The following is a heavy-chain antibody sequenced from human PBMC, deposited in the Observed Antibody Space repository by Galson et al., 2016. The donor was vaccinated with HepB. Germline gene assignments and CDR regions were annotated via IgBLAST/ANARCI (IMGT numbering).Heavy chain of an antibody. V-gene: IGHV3-21*01. CDR3: ARARTDHSGRWLRDY. J-gene: IGHJ4*02. Sequence: SLRLSCAASGFTFRDYSMNWVRQAPGKGLEWVSSISYSGPNDIYYADSVKGRFTISRDNAKNSMDLQMNSLRAEDTDVYYCARARTDHSGRWLRDYWGQGALVSVSS. CDR2: ISYSGPNDI. D-gene: IGHD6-13*01. CDR1: GFTFRDYS.